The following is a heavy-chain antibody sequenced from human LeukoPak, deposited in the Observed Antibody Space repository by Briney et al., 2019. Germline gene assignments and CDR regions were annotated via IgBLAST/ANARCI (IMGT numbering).Heavy chain of an antibody. V-gene: IGHV1-2*02. CDR3: AGVSMVRGVPYRWFDP. Sequence: ASVKVSCKASGYTFTGYYMHWVRQAPGQGLEWMGWINPNSGGTNYAQKFQGRVTMTRDTSISTAYMELSRLRSDDTAVYYCAGVSMVRGVPYRWFDPWGQGTLVTVSS. D-gene: IGHD3-10*01. J-gene: IGHJ5*02. CDR2: INPNSGGT. CDR1: GYTFTGYY.